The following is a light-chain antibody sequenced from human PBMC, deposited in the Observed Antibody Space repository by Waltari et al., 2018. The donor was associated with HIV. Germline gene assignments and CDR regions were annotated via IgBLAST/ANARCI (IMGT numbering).Light chain of an antibody. V-gene: IGLV2-8*01. CDR2: EVF. Sequence: QSALTQPPSASGSPGQSVTISCTGKSSDVGGYNYVSWYQQHPGKAPKLMMYEVFKRPSGVPDRFSCSKSCNTASLTVSGLQAEDEADYYCTSYAGSNNLVFGGGTKLTVL. J-gene: IGLJ2*01. CDR3: TSYAGSNNLV. CDR1: SSDVGGYNY.